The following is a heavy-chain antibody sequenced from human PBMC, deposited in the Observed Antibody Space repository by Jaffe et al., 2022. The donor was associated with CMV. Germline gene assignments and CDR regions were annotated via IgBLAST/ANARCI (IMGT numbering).Heavy chain of an antibody. D-gene: IGHD2-8*01. V-gene: IGHV3-21*01. CDR1: GFTFSFST. J-gene: IGHJ4*02. Sequence: EVQLVESGGGLVKPGGSLRLSCAASGFTFSFSTMDWVRQAPGKGLEWVSSITSRSSNIYYADSVRGRFTISRDNAKNSLYLQMNSLRVEDTAVYYCARGGVYLDWGQGTLVTVSS. CDR2: ITSRSSNI. CDR3: ARGGVYLD.